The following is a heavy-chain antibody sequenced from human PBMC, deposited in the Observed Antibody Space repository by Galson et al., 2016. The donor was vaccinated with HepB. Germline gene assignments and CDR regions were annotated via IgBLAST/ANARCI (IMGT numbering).Heavy chain of an antibody. CDR1: GGSISSGGSY. J-gene: IGHJ3*02. V-gene: IGHV4-31*03. CDR3: ARGRLNYYGSGNYYPAALDI. CDR2: IYFRGSS. Sequence: TLSLTCTVSGGSISSGGSYWSWIRQHPGKGPEWTGYIYFRGSSYYNPSLKSRATISVDTSKNQFSLRLSSVTAADTAVYYCARGRLNYYGSGNYYPAALDIWGQGTMVSVSS. D-gene: IGHD3-10*01.